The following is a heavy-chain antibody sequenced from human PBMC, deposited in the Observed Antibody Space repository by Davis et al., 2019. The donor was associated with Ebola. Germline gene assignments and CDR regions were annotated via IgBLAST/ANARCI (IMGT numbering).Heavy chain of an antibody. Sequence: GSLRLSCTVSGGSISSYYWSWIRQPPGKGLEWIGYIYYSGSTNYNPSLKSRVTISVDTSKNQFSLKLSSVTAADTAVYYCARHYVVGWWQSPFDYWGQGTLVTVSS. D-gene: IGHD2-15*01. CDR1: GGSISSYY. V-gene: IGHV4-59*08. J-gene: IGHJ4*02. CDR2: IYYSGST. CDR3: ARHYVVGWWQSPFDY.